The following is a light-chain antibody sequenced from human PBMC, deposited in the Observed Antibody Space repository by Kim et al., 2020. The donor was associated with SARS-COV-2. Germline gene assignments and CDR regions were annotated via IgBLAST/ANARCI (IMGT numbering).Light chain of an antibody. J-gene: IGKJ3*01. CDR3: QQLNSYPSLT. Sequence: SVGDRVTITGRASQGISTYLAWYQQKPGKAPKLLIYAASTLQSGVPSRFSGSGSGTEFTLTISSLQPEDFATYYCQQLNSYPSLTFGPGTKVDIK. CDR2: AAS. CDR1: QGISTY. V-gene: IGKV1-9*01.